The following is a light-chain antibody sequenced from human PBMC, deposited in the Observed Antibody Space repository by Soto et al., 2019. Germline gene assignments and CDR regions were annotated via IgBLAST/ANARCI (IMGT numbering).Light chain of an antibody. CDR3: QQSYSAPWT. V-gene: IGKV1-39*01. Sequence: DIQMTQSQSSLSASVGDRATITCRASQSIAGYLSWYQQKPGKDPKLLINAASSFQSRVSSKFRGSGSGTDFTLTISSLQPEDFATYYCQQSYSAPWTFGQGTKVDIE. CDR1: QSIAGY. J-gene: IGKJ1*01. CDR2: AAS.